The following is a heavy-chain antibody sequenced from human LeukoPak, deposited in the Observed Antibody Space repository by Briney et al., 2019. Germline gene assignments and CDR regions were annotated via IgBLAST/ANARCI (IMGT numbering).Heavy chain of an antibody. CDR3: ARDLIAAADSYYYYYGMDV. J-gene: IGHJ6*02. CDR2: ISAYNGNT. CDR1: GYTFTSYG. V-gene: IGHV1-18*01. Sequence: ASVKVSCKASGYTFTSYGISWVRQAPGQGLEWMGWISAYNGNTNYAQKLQGRVTMTAGTSTSTAYMELRSLRSDDTAVYYCARDLIAAADSYYYYYGMDVWGQGTTVTVSS. D-gene: IGHD6-13*01.